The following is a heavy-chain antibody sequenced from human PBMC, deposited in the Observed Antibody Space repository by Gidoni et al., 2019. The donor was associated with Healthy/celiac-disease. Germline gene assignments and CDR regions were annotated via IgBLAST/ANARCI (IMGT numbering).Heavy chain of an antibody. D-gene: IGHD4-4*01. CDR2: IKSKTDGGTT. Sequence: EVQLVESGGGLVKPGGSLRLSCAASGFTFSNAWMSWVRQAPGKGLEWVGRIKSKTDGGTTDYAAPVKGRFTISRDDSKNTLYLQMNSLKTEDTAVYYCTTDKTTVTATYYYYYGMDVWGQGTTVTVSS. V-gene: IGHV3-15*01. CDR3: TTDKTTVTATYYYYYGMDV. J-gene: IGHJ6*02. CDR1: GFTFSNAW.